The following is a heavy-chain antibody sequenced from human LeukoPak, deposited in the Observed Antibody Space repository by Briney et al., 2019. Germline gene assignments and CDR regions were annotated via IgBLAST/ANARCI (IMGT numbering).Heavy chain of an antibody. CDR3: AKGYSSGWYCFDY. Sequence: GGSLRLSCAASGFTFSTYSMNWVRQAPGKGLEWVSSISTSSSYINYADSVKGRFTISRDNAKNSLYLQMNSLRAEDTAIYYCAKGYSSGWYCFDYWGQGTLVTVSS. D-gene: IGHD6-19*01. V-gene: IGHV3-21*04. CDR1: GFTFSTYS. CDR2: ISTSSSYI. J-gene: IGHJ4*02.